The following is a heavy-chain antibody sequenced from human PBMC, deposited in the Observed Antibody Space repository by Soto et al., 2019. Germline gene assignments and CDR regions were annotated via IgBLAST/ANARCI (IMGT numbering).Heavy chain of an antibody. CDR1: GGNFNTYA. V-gene: IGHV1-69*01. CDR3: AREVQVHTPAFVY. Sequence: QVQLVQSGAEMKKPGSSVKVSCQSSGGNFNTYAMNWVRQAPGQGPEWMGEISPMFGAANYAPKFQGRVTITAEESTCTSYMQLSSLTSVDTSLYFCAREVQVHTPAFVYWGQGTLVTVSS. D-gene: IGHD1-1*01. J-gene: IGHJ4*02. CDR2: ISPMFGAA.